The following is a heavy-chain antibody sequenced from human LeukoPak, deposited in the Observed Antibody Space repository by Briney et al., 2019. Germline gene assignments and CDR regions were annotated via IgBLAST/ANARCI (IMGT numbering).Heavy chain of an antibody. J-gene: IGHJ5*02. V-gene: IGHV1-8*01. CDR3: ARGSLGYCSGGSCYWFDP. D-gene: IGHD2-15*01. Sequence: GASVKVSCKASGYTFTSYDINWVRQATGQGLEWMGWMNPNSGNTGYAQKFQGRVTMTRNTSISTAYMELSSLRSEDTAVYYCARGSLGYCSGGSCYWFDPWGQGTLVTVSS. CDR2: MNPNSGNT. CDR1: GYTFTSYD.